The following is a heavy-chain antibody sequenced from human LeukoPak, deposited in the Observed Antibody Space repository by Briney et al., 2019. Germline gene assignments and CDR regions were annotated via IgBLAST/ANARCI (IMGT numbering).Heavy chain of an antibody. CDR2: TFYTGRT. CDR3: ARRRHNFDFYNV. CDR1: GDSIISNIYW. Sequence: SETLSLTCTVSGDSIISNIYWWDWVRLPPGKGLEWIGATFYTGRTFYNPSLKSRVTISVDTSKNQFSLDLNSATATDTADYYCARRRHNFDFYNVWGQGTRVLVSS. V-gene: IGHV4-39*01. D-gene: IGHD3/OR15-3a*01. J-gene: IGHJ3*01.